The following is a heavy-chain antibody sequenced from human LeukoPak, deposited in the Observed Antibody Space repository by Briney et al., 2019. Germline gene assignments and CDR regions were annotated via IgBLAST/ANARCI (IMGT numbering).Heavy chain of an antibody. Sequence: ASVKVSCKASGYTFTSYGISWVRQAPGQGLEWMGWISAYNGNTNYAQKLQGRVTMTTDKSTSTAYMELSSLRSEDTAVYYCATLGYCSSTSCSPRDLYYYYGMDVWGQGTTVTVSS. CDR3: ATLGYCSSTSCSPRDLYYYYGMDV. V-gene: IGHV1-18*01. CDR2: ISAYNGNT. D-gene: IGHD2-2*01. J-gene: IGHJ6*02. CDR1: GYTFTSYG.